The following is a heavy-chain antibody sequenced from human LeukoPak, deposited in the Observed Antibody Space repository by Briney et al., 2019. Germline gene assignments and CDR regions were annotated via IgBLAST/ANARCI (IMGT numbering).Heavy chain of an antibody. CDR3: ARAVEGSDIVY. Sequence: ASVKVSCKASGYTLTTHAMNWVRQAPAQGLEWMGWIDTNTGKPTYAQGFTGRFVFSLDTSVNTAYLEISGLKADDTATYYCARAVEGSDIVYWGQGTRVTVSS. CDR1: GYTLTTHA. J-gene: IGHJ4*02. CDR2: IDTNTGKP. D-gene: IGHD3-10*01. V-gene: IGHV7-4-1*02.